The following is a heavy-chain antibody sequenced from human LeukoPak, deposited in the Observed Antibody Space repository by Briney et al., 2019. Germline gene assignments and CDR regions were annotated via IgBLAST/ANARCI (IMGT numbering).Heavy chain of an antibody. CDR3: ARSSSWYGNYYYMDV. D-gene: IGHD6-13*01. CDR1: GYTFTGYY. V-gene: IGHV1-2*02. Sequence: ASVKVSCKASGYTFTGYYMHWVRQAPGQGLEWMGWINPNSGDTNYAQKFQGRVTMTRDTSISTAYMELSRLRSDDTAVYYCARSSSWYGNYYYMDVWGKGTTVTVSS. J-gene: IGHJ6*03. CDR2: INPNSGDT.